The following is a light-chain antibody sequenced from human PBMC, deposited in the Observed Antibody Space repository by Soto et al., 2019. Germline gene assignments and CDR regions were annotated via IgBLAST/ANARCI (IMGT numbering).Light chain of an antibody. CDR1: QSVSRN. Sequence: IVLTQSPGTPALSPGEGATLSCRASQSVSRNYLAWYQQKPGQAPRLLIYTASRRATGIPVRFSGSASGTEFTLTISSLQSEDFTVYYCQQYNKWPLTFGQGTKVDIK. CDR2: TAS. V-gene: IGKV3-15*01. CDR3: QQYNKWPLT. J-gene: IGKJ1*01.